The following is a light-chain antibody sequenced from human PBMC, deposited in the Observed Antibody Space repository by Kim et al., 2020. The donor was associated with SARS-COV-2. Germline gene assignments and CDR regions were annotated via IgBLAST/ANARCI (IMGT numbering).Light chain of an antibody. Sequence: SSELTQDPAVSVALGQTVKITCQGDTLRNYYASWYQQKPGQAPLIVIYGNNNRPPEMPDRFSGSNSGDTASLTITGAQAEDEADYYCSARDKSGYHLVFGGGTKLTVL. CDR3: SARDKSGYHLV. V-gene: IGLV3-19*01. J-gene: IGLJ2*01. CDR1: TLRNYY. CDR2: GNN.